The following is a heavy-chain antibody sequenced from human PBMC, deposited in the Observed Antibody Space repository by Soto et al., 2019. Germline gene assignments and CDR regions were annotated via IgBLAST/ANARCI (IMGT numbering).Heavy chain of an antibody. Sequence: ASVKVSCKASGYTFSNYGIHWVRQAPGQRLEWMGLINAGNGNTKYSQKFQGRVTLTRDTSASTAYMELSSLRSEDTAVYYCARDSPIGSTFSGYEAIDYWGQGTLVTVSS. CDR1: GYTFSNYG. CDR2: INAGNGNT. V-gene: IGHV1-3*01. D-gene: IGHD5-12*01. J-gene: IGHJ4*02. CDR3: ARDSPIGSTFSGYEAIDY.